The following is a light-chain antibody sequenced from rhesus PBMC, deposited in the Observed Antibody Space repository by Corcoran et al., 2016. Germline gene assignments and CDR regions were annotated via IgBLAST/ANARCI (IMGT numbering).Light chain of an antibody. J-gene: IGKJ4*01. CDR2: FST. CDR1: QGIVSY. CDR3: QQYYSLPPT. V-gene: IGKV1-25*02. Sequence: DIQMTQSPSSVSASVGDRVTITCRASQGIVSYLAWYQQKPGNAPNLLIFFSTTLQGGVPSRFSGSGSGTEFTLTITSLQPEDFATYYCQQYYSLPPTFAGGTKVEI.